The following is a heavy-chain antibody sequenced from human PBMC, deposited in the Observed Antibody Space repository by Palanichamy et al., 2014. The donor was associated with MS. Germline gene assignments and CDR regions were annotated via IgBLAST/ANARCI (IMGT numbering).Heavy chain of an antibody. CDR2: ISYDGSNK. Sequence: QVQLVESGGGVVQPGRSLRLSCAASGFTFGSYDMHWVRQAPGKGLEWVAVISYDGSNKYYADSVKGRFTISRDNSKNTLYLQMNSLRAEDTAVYYCARDGDYYDSSGNCDYWGQGTLVTVSS. J-gene: IGHJ4*02. CDR3: ARDGDYYDSSGNCDY. D-gene: IGHD3-22*01. CDR1: GFTFGSYD. V-gene: IGHV3-30-3*01.